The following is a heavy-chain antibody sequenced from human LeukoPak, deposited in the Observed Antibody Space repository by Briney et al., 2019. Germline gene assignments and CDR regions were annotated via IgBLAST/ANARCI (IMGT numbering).Heavy chain of an antibody. CDR1: GYTLTELS. J-gene: IGHJ3*02. Sequence: ASVKVSCKVSGYTLTELSMHWVRQAPGKGLEWMGGFDPEDGETIYAQKFQGSVTMTEDTSTDTAYMELSSLRSEDTAVYYCATDYCSGGSCYVGAFDIWGQGTMVTVSS. V-gene: IGHV1-24*01. CDR2: FDPEDGET. CDR3: ATDYCSGGSCYVGAFDI. D-gene: IGHD2-15*01.